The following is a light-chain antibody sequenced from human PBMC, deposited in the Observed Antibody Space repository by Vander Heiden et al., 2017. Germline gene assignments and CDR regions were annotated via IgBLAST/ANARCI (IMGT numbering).Light chain of an antibody. J-gene: IGKJ2*01. CDR1: QSVTNN. V-gene: IGKV3-15*01. CDR3: QQYVNWPYP. Sequence: EIVMTQSPATLSVSPGGRVTLSCRASQSVTNNLAWYQHKPGQAPRLLIYDASTRATGVTARFTGSGFGTEFTLTINSLQSEDFAVYYCQQYVNWPYPFGQGTKLEIK. CDR2: DAS.